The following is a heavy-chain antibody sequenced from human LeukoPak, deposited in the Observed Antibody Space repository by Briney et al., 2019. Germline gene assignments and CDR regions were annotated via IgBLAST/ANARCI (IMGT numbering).Heavy chain of an antibody. CDR2: ISSSSSYT. J-gene: IGHJ5*02. CDR3: ARVSSGWSANWFDP. CDR1: GFTFSSYT. D-gene: IGHD6-19*01. V-gene: IGHV3-21*01. Sequence: GGSLRLSCAASGFTFSSYTMNWVRQAPGKGLEWVSSISSSSSYTYYAASVKGRFTISRDNAKNSLYLQMNTLRAEDTAVYYCARVSSGWSANWFDPWGQGTLVTVSS.